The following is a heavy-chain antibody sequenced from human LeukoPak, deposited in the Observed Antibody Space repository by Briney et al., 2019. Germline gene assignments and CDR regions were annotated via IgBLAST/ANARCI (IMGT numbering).Heavy chain of an antibody. CDR2: IYYSGST. CDR1: GGSISSSSYY. J-gene: IGHJ6*03. Sequence: PSETLSLTCTVSGGSISSSSYYWGWIRQPPGKGLEWIGSIYYSGSTYYNPSLKSRVTISVDTSKNQFSLKLSSVTAADTAVYYCARQASDYYYYYMDVWGQGTMVIVAS. V-gene: IGHV4-39*01. CDR3: ARQASDYYYYYMDV.